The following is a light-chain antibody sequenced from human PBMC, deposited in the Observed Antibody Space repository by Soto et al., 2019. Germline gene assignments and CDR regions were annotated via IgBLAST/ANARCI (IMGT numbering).Light chain of an antibody. CDR1: QDITSY. Sequence: DIQLTQSPSFLSASVGDRVTITCRASQDITSYLAWYQQKPGKAPKLQIHTASTLQTGVPSRFSGSGSGTEFTLTISSLQPEDFATYYCQQRKNYPITFGQGTRLEIK. V-gene: IGKV1-9*01. CDR2: TAS. CDR3: QQRKNYPIT. J-gene: IGKJ5*01.